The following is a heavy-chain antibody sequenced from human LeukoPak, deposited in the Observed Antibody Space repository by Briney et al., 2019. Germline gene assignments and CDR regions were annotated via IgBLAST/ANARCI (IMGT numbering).Heavy chain of an antibody. V-gene: IGHV3-30*02. D-gene: IGHD3-22*01. CDR2: IRYDGTNK. J-gene: IGHJ4*02. Sequence: PGGSLRLSCAASGFTFRRHGMHWVRQAPGKGLEWVAFIRYDGTNKYYADSVKGRFTISRDNSKNTLYLQMNSLRAADTAVYYCAKDPTHYRVWDDYDSTVLSYWGQGTLVTVSS. CDR1: GFTFRRHG. CDR3: AKDPTHYRVWDDYDSTVLSY.